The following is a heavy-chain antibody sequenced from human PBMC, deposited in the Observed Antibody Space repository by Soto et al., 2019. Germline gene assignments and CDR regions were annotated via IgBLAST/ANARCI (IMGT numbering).Heavy chain of an antibody. D-gene: IGHD6-19*01. V-gene: IGHV1-3*05. CDR3: ARASGWYVSDY. Sequence: QVQLVQSGAEEKKPGASVKVSCKASGYTFTSYAMHWVRQAPGQRLEWMGWINAGNGNTKYSQKFQGRVTITRDTSAITAYMERSSLRSEDTAVYYCARASGWYVSDYWGQGTLVTVSS. CDR1: GYTFTSYA. CDR2: INAGNGNT. J-gene: IGHJ4*02.